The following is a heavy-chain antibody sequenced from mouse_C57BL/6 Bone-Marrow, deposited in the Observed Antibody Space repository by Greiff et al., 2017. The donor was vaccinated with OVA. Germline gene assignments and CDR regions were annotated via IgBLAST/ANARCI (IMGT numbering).Heavy chain of an antibody. V-gene: IGHV1-64*01. D-gene: IGHD1-1*01. J-gene: IGHJ1*03. CDR2: IHPNSGST. CDR3: AKITTVADWYFDV. Sequence: QVQLKQPGAELVKPGASVKLSCKASGYTFTSYWMHWVKQRPGQGLEWIGMIHPNSGSTNYNEKFKSKATLTVDKSSSTAYMQLSSLTSEDSAVYYCAKITTVADWYFDVWGTGTTVTVSS. CDR1: GYTFTSYW.